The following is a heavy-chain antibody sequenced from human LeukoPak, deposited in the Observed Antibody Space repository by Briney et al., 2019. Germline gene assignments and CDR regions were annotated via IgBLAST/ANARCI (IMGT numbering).Heavy chain of an antibody. Sequence: ASVKVSCKASGYTFTSYDINWVRQATGQGPEWMGWMNPNSGNTGYAQKFPGRVTITRNTSISTAYMELSSLRSEDTAVYYCARGVRITIFGVVILQTYYYYYMDVWGKGTTVTVSS. CDR1: GYTFTSYD. J-gene: IGHJ6*03. D-gene: IGHD3-3*01. V-gene: IGHV1-8*03. CDR3: ARGVRITIFGVVILQTYYYYYMDV. CDR2: MNPNSGNT.